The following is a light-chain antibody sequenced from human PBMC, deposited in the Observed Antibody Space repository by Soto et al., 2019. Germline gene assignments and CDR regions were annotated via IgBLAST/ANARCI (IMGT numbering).Light chain of an antibody. J-gene: IGKJ5*01. Sequence: EIVLTQSPGTLSLSPGERATPSCRASQTVNNGYLAWYQQKPGQAPRLLIYDASNRATGIPARFSGSGSGTDFTLTISSLEPEDFAVYYCQQRSNWPPTFGQGTRLEIK. V-gene: IGKV3-11*01. CDR2: DAS. CDR1: QTVNNGY. CDR3: QQRSNWPPT.